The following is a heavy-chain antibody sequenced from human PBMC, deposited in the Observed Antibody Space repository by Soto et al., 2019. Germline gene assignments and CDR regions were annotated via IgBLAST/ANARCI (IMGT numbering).Heavy chain of an antibody. CDR1: GFNVNSYY. D-gene: IGHD2-21*02. Sequence: VSLRLSCAASGFNVNSYYMNWVRQTPGKGLEWVASIYSGETTYYADSVRGRFTISSDKSKNTLYFQLSSLRIEDTAVYYCTRDGRGLGRLSLFEYWGQGVLVTVSS. J-gene: IGHJ4*02. CDR2: IYSGETT. V-gene: IGHV3-53*01. CDR3: TRDGRGLGRLSLFEY.